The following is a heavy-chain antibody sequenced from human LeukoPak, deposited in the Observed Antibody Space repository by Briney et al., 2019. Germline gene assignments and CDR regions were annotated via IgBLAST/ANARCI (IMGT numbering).Heavy chain of an antibody. CDR3: ARGSRITIFGVAHNAFDI. Sequence: SETLSLTCAVYGGSFSGYYWSWIRQPPGKGLEWIGEINHSGSTNYNPSLKSRVTISVDTSKNQFSLKLSSVTATDTAVYYCARGSRITIFGVAHNAFDIWGQGTMVTVSS. CDR1: GGSFSGYY. CDR2: INHSGST. D-gene: IGHD3-3*01. V-gene: IGHV4-34*01. J-gene: IGHJ3*02.